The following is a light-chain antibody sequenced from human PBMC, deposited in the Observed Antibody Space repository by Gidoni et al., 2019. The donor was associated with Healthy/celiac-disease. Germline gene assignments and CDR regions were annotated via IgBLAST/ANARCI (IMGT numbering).Light chain of an antibody. CDR2: AAS. CDR3: QPSYSTPRS. J-gene: IGKJ2*01. CDR1: QTISSH. V-gene: IGKV1-39*01. Sequence: DNQKTQSPSALSASVGDRVTITCRASQTISSHLNWYQQKPGKAPKLLIYAASSLPSGVPSRFSGSGSGTDFTLTISSLQPEDFATYYCQPSYSTPRSFGQGTKLEIK.